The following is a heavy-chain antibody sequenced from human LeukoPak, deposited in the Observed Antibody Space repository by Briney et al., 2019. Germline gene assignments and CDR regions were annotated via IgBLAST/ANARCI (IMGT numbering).Heavy chain of an antibody. CDR3: ARGDNWNYEPEYYFDY. J-gene: IGHJ4*02. V-gene: IGHV3-30*03. CDR1: GFTFSSYG. Sequence: GGSLRLSCAASGFTFSSYGMHWVRQAPGKGLEWVAVISYDGSNKYYADSVKGRFTISRDNAKNSLYLQMNSLRAEDTAVYYCARGDNWNYEPEYYFDYWGQGTLVTVSS. D-gene: IGHD1-7*01. CDR2: ISYDGSNK.